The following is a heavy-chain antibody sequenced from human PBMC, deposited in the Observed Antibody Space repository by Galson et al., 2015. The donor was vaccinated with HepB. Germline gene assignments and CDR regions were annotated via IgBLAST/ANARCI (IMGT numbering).Heavy chain of an antibody. Sequence: SVTVSCKASGGTFSSYAISWVRQAPGQGLEWMGGIIPIFGTANYAQKFQGRVTITADKSTSTAYMELSSLRSEDTAVYYCARDTDSREDYWGQGTLVTVSS. V-gene: IGHV1-69*06. J-gene: IGHJ4*02. CDR1: GGTFSSYA. CDR3: ARDTDSREDY. D-gene: IGHD3-22*01. CDR2: IIPIFGTA.